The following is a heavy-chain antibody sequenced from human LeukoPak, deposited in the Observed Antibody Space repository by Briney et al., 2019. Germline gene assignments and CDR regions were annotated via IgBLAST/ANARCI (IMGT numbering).Heavy chain of an antibody. CDR1: GFTFSDSA. V-gene: IGHV3-73*01. CDR3: TREYSSGWPFDF. J-gene: IGHJ4*02. D-gene: IGHD6-19*01. Sequence: QPGGSLKLSCAASGFTFSDSAIHWVRQATGKGLEWVGRIRSKADSYATTYAASLKGRFTISRDDSRNRAYLQMSSLRTEDTAVDYCTREYSSGWPFDFWGQGTLVTVSS. CDR2: IRSKADSYAT.